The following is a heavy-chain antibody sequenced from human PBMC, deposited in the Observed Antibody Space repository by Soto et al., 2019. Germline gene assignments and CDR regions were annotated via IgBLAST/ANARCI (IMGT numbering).Heavy chain of an antibody. Sequence: GGSLRLSCAASGFTFSGSAMHWVRQASGKGLEWVGRIRSKANSYATAYAASVKGRFTISRDDSKNTAYLQMNSLKTEDTAVYYCTRQCRYCTNGAGEGVWGQGTTATVSS. D-gene: IGHD2-8*01. CDR2: IRSKANSYAT. CDR3: TRQCRYCTNGAGEGV. V-gene: IGHV3-73*01. J-gene: IGHJ6*02. CDR1: GFTFSGSA.